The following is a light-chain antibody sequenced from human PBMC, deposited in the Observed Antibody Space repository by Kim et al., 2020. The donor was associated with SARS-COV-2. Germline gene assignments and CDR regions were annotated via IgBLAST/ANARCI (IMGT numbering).Light chain of an antibody. CDR1: SSDVGGYNY. V-gene: IGLV2-8*01. J-gene: IGLJ3*02. CDR2: EVS. CDR3: SSYAGSNNWV. Sequence: GQSVTISCTGTSSDVGGYNYVAWYQQHPGKAPKLMIYEVSKRPSGVPDRFSGSKSGNTASLTVSGLQAEDEADYYCSSYAGSNNWVFGGGTKLTVL.